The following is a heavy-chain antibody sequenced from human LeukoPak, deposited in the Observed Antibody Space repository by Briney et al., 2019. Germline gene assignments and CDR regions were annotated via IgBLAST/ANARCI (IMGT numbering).Heavy chain of an antibody. J-gene: IGHJ6*02. CDR2: INHSGST. D-gene: IGHD6-19*01. V-gene: IGHV4-34*01. CDR1: GGSFSGYY. Sequence: SETLSLTCAVYGGSFSGYYWSWIRQPPGRGLEWIGEINHSGSTNYNPSLKGRVTISVDTSKNQFSLKLSSVTAADTAVYYCARVSGWYYYYGMDVWGQGTTVTVSS. CDR3: ARVSGWYYYYGMDV.